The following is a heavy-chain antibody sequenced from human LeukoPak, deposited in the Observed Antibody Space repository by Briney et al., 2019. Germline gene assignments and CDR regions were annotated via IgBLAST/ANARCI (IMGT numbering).Heavy chain of an antibody. CDR2: IGTASDT. V-gene: IGHV3-13*01. D-gene: IGHD1-1*01. CDR3: ARGPHRGKYYYMDV. CDR1: GFTFSSFD. Sequence: GGSLRLSCAASGFTFSSFDMHWVRQPTGQGLEWVSTIGTASDTYYPGSVEGRFTLSRDNAKNSLYLQMNSLTAGDTAVYYCARGPHRGKYYYMDVWGKGTTVTVSS. J-gene: IGHJ6*03.